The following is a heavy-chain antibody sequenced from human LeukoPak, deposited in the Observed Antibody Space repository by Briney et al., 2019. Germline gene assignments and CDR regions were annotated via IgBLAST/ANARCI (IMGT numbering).Heavy chain of an antibody. V-gene: IGHV1-2*02. CDR3: ARGYYYGSGSYSAKGAFDI. CDR1: GYTFTGYY. J-gene: IGHJ3*02. CDR2: INPNSGGT. Sequence: ASVKVSCKASGYTFTGYYMHWVRQAPGQGLEWMGWINPNSGGTNYAQKFQGRVTMTRDTSISTAYMELSRLRSDDTAVYYCARGYYYGSGSYSAKGAFDIWGQGTMVTVSS. D-gene: IGHD3-10*01.